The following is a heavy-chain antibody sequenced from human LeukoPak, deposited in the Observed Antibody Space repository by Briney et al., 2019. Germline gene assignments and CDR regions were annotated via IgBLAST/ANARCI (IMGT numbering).Heavy chain of an antibody. Sequence: PSETLSLTCTVSGGSISSYYWSWIRQPPGKGLEWIGYIYYSGSANYNPSLKSRVTISVDTSKNQFSLKLNSVTAADTAVYYCARDPRGGTSRDNWFDPWGQGTLVTVSS. CDR1: GGSISSYY. D-gene: IGHD1-1*01. V-gene: IGHV4-59*01. J-gene: IGHJ5*02. CDR3: ARDPRGGTSRDNWFDP. CDR2: IYYSGSA.